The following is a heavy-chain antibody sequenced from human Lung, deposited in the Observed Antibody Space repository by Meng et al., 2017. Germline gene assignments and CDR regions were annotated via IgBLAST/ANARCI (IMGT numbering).Heavy chain of an antibody. Sequence: VERKQWGAGLLQPSEALSLTCVVSGGSFSDYYWSWIRQPPGKGLEWIGEINHSGSTNYNPSLVSRATISVDTSQNNLSLKLSSVTAADSAVYYCARGPTTMAHDFDYWGQGTLVTVSS. V-gene: IGHV4-34*01. CDR3: ARGPTTMAHDFDY. J-gene: IGHJ4*02. CDR2: INHSGST. CDR1: GGSFSDYY. D-gene: IGHD4-11*01.